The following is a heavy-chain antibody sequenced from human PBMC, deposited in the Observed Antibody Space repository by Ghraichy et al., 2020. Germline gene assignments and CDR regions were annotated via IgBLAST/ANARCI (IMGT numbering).Heavy chain of an antibody. CDR3: ARGSRAVRFYYYDGMDV. V-gene: IGHV3-48*02. CDR2: ITSSSSFK. Sequence: GGSLRLSCVGSGFTFGAYSMNWVRQSPGKRLEWVSSITSSSSFKSYADSVKGRFTISRDNAQNSLSLQTNSLTDEDTAVYYCARGSRAVRFYYYDGMDVWGQGTTVTVSS. CDR1: GFTFGAYS. D-gene: IGHD2/OR15-2a*01. J-gene: IGHJ6*02.